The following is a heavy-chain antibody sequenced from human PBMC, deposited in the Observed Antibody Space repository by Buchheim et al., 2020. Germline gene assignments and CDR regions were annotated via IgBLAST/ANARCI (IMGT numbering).Heavy chain of an antibody. V-gene: IGHV3-23*04. J-gene: IGHJ4*02. CDR2: ISGSGGST. Sequence: EVQLVESGGGLVQPGGSLRLSCAASGFTFSSYAMSWVRQAPGKGLEWVSAISGSGGSTYYEDSVKGRFTISRDNSKNTLYRQMNSLRAEDTAVYYCAKDGYYDFWSGYYKYYFDYWGQGTL. CDR3: AKDGYYDFWSGYYKYYFDY. D-gene: IGHD3-3*01. CDR1: GFTFSSYA.